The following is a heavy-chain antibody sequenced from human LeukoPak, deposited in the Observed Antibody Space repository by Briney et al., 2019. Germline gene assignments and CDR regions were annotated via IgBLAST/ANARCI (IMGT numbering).Heavy chain of an antibody. CDR1: GGSISSYY. D-gene: IGHD3-22*01. CDR2: IYYSGST. CDR3: ARPYDSSGYSPWYFDL. V-gene: IGHV4-59*08. J-gene: IGHJ2*01. Sequence: SETLSLTCTVSGGSISSYYWSWIRQPPGKGLEWIGYIYYSGSTNYNPSLKSRVTISVDTSKNQFSLKLSSVTAADTAVYYCARPYDSSGYSPWYFDLWGRGTLVTVSS.